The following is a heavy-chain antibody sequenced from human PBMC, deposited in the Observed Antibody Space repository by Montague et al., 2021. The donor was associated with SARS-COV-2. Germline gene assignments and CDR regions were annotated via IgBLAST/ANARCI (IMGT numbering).Heavy chain of an antibody. V-gene: IGHV3-23*01. CDR3: AKVLGGWFPFPADY. J-gene: IGHJ4*02. D-gene: IGHD6-19*01. CDR2: LSGSGGSL. Sequence: SLRLSCAASGFTFSSYAMSWVRQTPGKGLEWVSALSGSGGSLYYADSMKGRFTISRDNSKNTVYLWVNSLRADDTALYYCAKVLGGWFPFPADYWGQGTLVTVSS. CDR1: GFTFSSYA.